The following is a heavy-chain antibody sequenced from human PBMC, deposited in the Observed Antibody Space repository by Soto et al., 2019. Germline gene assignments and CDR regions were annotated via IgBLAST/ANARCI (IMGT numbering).Heavy chain of an antibody. Sequence: QVQLQQWGAGLLKPSDTLSLTCAVSGGSFSGYFWRWIRQPPGKGLEWIGEINASGSTSYKPHLKSRVTISGDMSQNQFSLKLTSANAAPTAFYYCTRGLHINSPRFWGQGTLVAVA. D-gene: IGHD1-1*01. J-gene: IGHJ4*02. V-gene: IGHV4-34*02. CDR1: GGSFSGYF. CDR2: INASGST. CDR3: TRGLHINSPRF.